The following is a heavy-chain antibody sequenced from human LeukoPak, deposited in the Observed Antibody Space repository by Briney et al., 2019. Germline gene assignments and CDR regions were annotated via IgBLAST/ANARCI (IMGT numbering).Heavy chain of an antibody. J-gene: IGHJ4*02. D-gene: IGHD1-26*01. CDR3: ATSSGSYYY. CDR1: GGSISSSSYY. CDR2: MYYSGST. Sequence: SETLSLTCTVSGGSISSSSYYWGWIRQPPGKGLEWIGSMYYSGSTYYNPSLKSRVTISVDTSKNQFSLKLSSVTAADTAVYYCATSSGSYYYWGQGTLVTVSS. V-gene: IGHV4-39*01.